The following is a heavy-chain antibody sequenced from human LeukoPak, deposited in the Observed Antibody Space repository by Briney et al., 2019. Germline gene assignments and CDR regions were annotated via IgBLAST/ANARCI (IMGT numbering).Heavy chain of an antibody. CDR2: IKQDGSDK. Sequence: GGSLRLSCLASGFTFSNSWMTWVRQAPGKGLEWVGNIKQDGSDKNYMDSVKGRFTISRDNTKNSVYLQMSSLRAEDTAVYYCARGLPAAIRAPRDWFDPWGQGTLVTVSS. CDR1: GFTFSNSW. V-gene: IGHV3-7*03. CDR3: ARGLPAAIRAPRDWFDP. D-gene: IGHD2-2*02. J-gene: IGHJ5*02.